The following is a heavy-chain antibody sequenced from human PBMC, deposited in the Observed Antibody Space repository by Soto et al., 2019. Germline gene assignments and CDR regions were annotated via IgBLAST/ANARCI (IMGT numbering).Heavy chain of an antibody. Sequence: PGGSLRLSCAASGFTFSNAWMSWVRQAPGKGLEWVGRIKSKTDGGTTDYAAPVKGRFTISRDDSKNTLYLQMNSLKTEDTAVYYCTTGHIAGTNMDYWGQGTLVTVSS. D-gene: IGHD1-1*01. CDR1: GFTFSNAW. CDR2: IKSKTDGGTT. V-gene: IGHV3-15*01. CDR3: TTGHIAGTNMDY. J-gene: IGHJ4*02.